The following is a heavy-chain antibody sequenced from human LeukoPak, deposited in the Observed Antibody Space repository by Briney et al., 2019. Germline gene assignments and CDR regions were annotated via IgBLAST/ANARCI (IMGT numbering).Heavy chain of an antibody. D-gene: IGHD3-10*01. Sequence: ASVKVSCKASGYTFTSYGISWVRQAPGQGREWMGWISAYNGNTNYAQKLQGRVTMTTDTSTSTAYMELRSLRSDDTAVYYCARDGGQEWFGDEGAFDYWGQGTLVTVSS. CDR3: ARDGGQEWFGDEGAFDY. CDR2: ISAYNGNT. V-gene: IGHV1-18*01. CDR1: GYTFTSYG. J-gene: IGHJ4*02.